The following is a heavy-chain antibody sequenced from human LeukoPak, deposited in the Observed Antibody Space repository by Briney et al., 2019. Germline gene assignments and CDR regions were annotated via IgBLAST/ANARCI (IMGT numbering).Heavy chain of an antibody. Sequence: PSETLSLTCAVYGGSFSGYYWGWIRQPPGKGLEWIGEINHSGSTNYNPSLKSRVTISVDTSKDQFSLKLSSVTAADTAVYYCARDVDYGDYVFDYWGQGTLVTVSS. CDR3: ARDVDYGDYVFDY. CDR2: INHSGST. CDR1: GGSFSGYY. V-gene: IGHV4-34*01. J-gene: IGHJ4*02. D-gene: IGHD4-17*01.